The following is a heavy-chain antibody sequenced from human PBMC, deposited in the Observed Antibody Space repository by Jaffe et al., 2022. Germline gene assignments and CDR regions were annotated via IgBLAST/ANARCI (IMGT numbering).Heavy chain of an antibody. V-gene: IGHV1-2*06. J-gene: IGHJ4*02. CDR1: GYTFTGYY. CDR3: ARDREGGYDSRAFDY. D-gene: IGHD5-12*01. CDR2: INPNSGGT. Sequence: QVQLVQSGAEVKKPGASVKVSCKASGYTFTGYYMHWVRQAPGQGLEWMGRINPNSGGTNYAQKFQGRVTMTRDTSISTAYMELSRLRSDDTAVYYCARDREGGYDSRAFDYWGQGTLVTVSS.